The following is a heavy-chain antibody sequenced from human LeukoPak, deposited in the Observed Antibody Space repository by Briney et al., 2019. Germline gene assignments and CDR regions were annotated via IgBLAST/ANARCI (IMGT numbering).Heavy chain of an antibody. CDR2: IYHSGST. CDR1: GGSISSYY. Sequence: SETLSLTCTVSGGSISSYYWSWIRQPPGKGLEWIGYIYHSGSTYYNPSLKSRVTISVDTSKNQFSLKLSSVTAADTAVYYCARRSIAAADPFDYWGQGTLVTVSS. CDR3: ARRSIAAADPFDY. D-gene: IGHD6-13*01. J-gene: IGHJ4*02. V-gene: IGHV4-59*08.